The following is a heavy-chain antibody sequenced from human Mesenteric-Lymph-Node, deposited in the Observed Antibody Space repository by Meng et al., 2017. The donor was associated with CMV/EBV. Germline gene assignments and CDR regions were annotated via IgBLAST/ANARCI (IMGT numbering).Heavy chain of an antibody. CDR1: GGSFSGYY. D-gene: IGHD4-23*01. Sequence: QVQLPQVGAGLLKPSETLSLTCAVYGGSFSGYYWSWIRQPPGKGLEWIGEINHSGSTNYNPSLKSRVTISVDTSKNQFSLKLSSVTAADTAVYYCARHQRWLKSEGGFNYWGQGTLVTVSS. CDR2: INHSGST. J-gene: IGHJ4*02. V-gene: IGHV4-34*01. CDR3: ARHQRWLKSEGGFNY.